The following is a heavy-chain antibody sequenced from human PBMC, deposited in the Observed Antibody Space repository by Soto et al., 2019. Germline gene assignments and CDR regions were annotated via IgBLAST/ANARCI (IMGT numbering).Heavy chain of an antibody. CDR1: GGTFGNSA. Sequence: QVQLVQSGAEVKKPGSSVNVSCKTSGGTFGNSAVTWVRQAPGQGLEWLGGIVPMFGTANYAQKFQGRVTITADESTITAYMELNSLKTDDTAVYYCARDGDPQSAFWSGPLGGGRFAPWGQGTLVTVSS. J-gene: IGHJ5*02. V-gene: IGHV1-69*12. CDR3: ARDGDPQSAFWSGPLGGGRFAP. CDR2: IVPMFGTA. D-gene: IGHD3-3*01.